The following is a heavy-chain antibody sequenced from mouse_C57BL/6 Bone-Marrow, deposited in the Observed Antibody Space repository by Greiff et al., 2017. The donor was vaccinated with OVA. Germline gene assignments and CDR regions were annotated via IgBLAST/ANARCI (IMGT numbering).Heavy chain of an antibody. CDR1: GYAFSSSW. Sequence: VQLQQSGPELVKPGASVKISCKASGYAFSSSWMNWVKQRPGKGLAWIGRLYPGDGDTNYNGKFKGKATLTADKSSSTAYMQLSSLTSEDAAVYFCARKAYAMDYWCQGTSVTVSS. J-gene: IGHJ4*01. V-gene: IGHV1-82*01. CDR2: LYPGDGDT. CDR3: ARKAYAMDY.